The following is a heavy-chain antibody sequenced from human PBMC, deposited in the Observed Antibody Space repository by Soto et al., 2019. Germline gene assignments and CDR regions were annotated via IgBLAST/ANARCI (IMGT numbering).Heavy chain of an antibody. D-gene: IGHD4-4*01. J-gene: IGHJ5*02. CDR2: ISSSGSTI. V-gene: IGHV3-48*03. CDR1: GFTFSSYE. CDR3: ASLTVINWFDP. Sequence: EVQLVESGGGLVQPGGSLRLSCAASGFTFSSYEMNWVRQAPGKGLEWVSYISSSGSTIYYADSVKGRFTISRDNAKNSLYLQMNSLRAEDTAVYYCASLTVINWFDPWGQGTLVTVSS.